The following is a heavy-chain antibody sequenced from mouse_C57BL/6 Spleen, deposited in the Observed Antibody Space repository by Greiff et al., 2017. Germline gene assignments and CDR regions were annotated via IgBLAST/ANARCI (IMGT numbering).Heavy chain of an antibody. V-gene: IGHV1-69*01. Sequence: QVQLKQPGAELVMPGASVKLSCKASGYTFTRYWMHWVKQRPGQGLEWIGELDPSDSYTNYNQKFKGKSTLTVDKSSSTAYMPLSSRTAEDSAVYYCARRVPYYGNSGAMDYWGQGTSVTVSS. CDR1: GYTFTRYW. CDR3: ARRVPYYGNSGAMDY. J-gene: IGHJ4*01. CDR2: LDPSDSYT. D-gene: IGHD2-10*01.